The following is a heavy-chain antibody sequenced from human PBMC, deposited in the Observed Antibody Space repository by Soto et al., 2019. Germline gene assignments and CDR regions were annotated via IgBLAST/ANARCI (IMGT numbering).Heavy chain of an antibody. Sequence: QVQLVQSGAEVKKPGASVKVPCKVSGYTLTEVSMHWVRQAPGKGLEWMGGFNRADGNIIYAQKFQGRVIMTEDTSTATAYLELSRLRAEDTAVYFCASGYVGYMDVWGKGTTVTVSS. CDR2: FNRADGNI. D-gene: IGHD3-16*01. J-gene: IGHJ6*03. CDR3: ASGYVGYMDV. CDR1: GYTLTEVS. V-gene: IGHV1-24*01.